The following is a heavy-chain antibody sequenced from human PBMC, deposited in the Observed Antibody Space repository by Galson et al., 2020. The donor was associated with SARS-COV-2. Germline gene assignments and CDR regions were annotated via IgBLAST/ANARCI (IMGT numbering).Heavy chain of an antibody. V-gene: IGHV3-30*04. CDR2: ISYDGSNK. D-gene: IGHD5-12*01. Sequence: GGSLRLSCAASGFTFSSYAMHWVRQAPGKGLEWVAVISYDGSNKYYADSVKGRFTISRDNSKNTLYLQMNSLRAEDTAVYYCARESGWLQFTEYFQHWGQGTLVTVSS. CDR1: GFTFSSYA. CDR3: ARESGWLQFTEYFQH. J-gene: IGHJ1*01.